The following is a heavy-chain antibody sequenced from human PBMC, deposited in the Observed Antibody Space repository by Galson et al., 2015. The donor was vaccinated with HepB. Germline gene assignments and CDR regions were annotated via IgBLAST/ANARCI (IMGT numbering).Heavy chain of an antibody. CDR2: IDPSDSYT. Sequence: QSGAEVKKPGESLRISCKGSGYSFTSYWISWVRQMPGKGLEWMGRIDPSDSYTNYSPSFQGHVTISADKSISTAYLQWSSLKASDTAMYYCATFPQYSYGYDYYGMDVWGQGTTVTVSS. CDR1: GYSFTSYW. D-gene: IGHD5-18*01. V-gene: IGHV5-10-1*01. J-gene: IGHJ6*02. CDR3: ATFPQYSYGYDYYGMDV.